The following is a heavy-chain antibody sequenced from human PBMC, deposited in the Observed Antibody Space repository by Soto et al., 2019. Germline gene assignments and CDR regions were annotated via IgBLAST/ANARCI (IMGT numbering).Heavy chain of an antibody. V-gene: IGHV4-4*02. CDR3: AKGNEALDV. J-gene: IGHJ6*02. CDR1: GGSLSVNNW. CDR2: IFHNGRT. D-gene: IGHD1-1*01. Sequence: QVQLQESGPRLVKPSWTLSLTCVVSGGSLSVNNWWSWVRQSPGRGLEWIGEIFHNGRTSYTPSLRGQVTMSVDKSNNQFSLRLTSVTDADTAVYYCAKGNEALDVWGQGTTVIVS.